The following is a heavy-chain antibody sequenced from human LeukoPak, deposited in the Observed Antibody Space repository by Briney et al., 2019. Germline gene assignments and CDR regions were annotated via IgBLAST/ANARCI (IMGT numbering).Heavy chain of an antibody. V-gene: IGHV3-30*02. D-gene: IGHD1-26*01. J-gene: IGHJ4*02. CDR3: AKVGSYYDSDY. Sequence: GGSLRLSCAASGFTFSSYAMSWVRQAPGKGLEWVAFIRDDGSDKYYADSVKGRFTISRDNFEDTLYLQMNSLRDEDTAVYYCAKVGSYYDSDYWGQGTLVTVSS. CDR2: IRDDGSDK. CDR1: GFTFSSYA.